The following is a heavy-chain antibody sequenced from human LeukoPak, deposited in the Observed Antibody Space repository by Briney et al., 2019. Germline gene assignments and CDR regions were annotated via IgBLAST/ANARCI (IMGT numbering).Heavy chain of an antibody. CDR2: INPNSGGT. V-gene: IGHV1-2*02. CDR1: GYTFTGYY. CDR3: ARDRTTVTYDAFDI. Sequence: ASVKVSCKASGYTFTGYYMHWVRQAPGQGLEWMGWINPNSGGTNYAQKFQGRVTMTRDTSISTAYMELSRLRSDDTAVYYCARDRTTVTYDAFDIWGQGTVVTVSS. D-gene: IGHD4-17*01. J-gene: IGHJ3*02.